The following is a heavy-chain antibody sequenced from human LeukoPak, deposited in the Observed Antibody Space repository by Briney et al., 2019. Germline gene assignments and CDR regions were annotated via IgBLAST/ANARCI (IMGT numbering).Heavy chain of an antibody. V-gene: IGHV4-39*01. CDR1: GGSISSSSYY. D-gene: IGHD2-21*02. CDR3: ARTANYYYYYYMDV. Sequence: SETLSLTCTVSGGSISSSSYYWGWIRQPPGKGLEWIGSINYRGSTYYNPSLKSRVTISVDTSKNQFSLKQSPVTAADTAVYYCARTANYYYYYYMDVWGVGTTVAVSS. J-gene: IGHJ6*03. CDR2: INYRGST.